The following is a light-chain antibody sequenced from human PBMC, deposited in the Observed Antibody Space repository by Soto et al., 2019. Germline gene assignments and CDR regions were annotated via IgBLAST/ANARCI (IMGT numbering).Light chain of an antibody. J-gene: IGKJ1*01. V-gene: IGKV3-15*01. CDR1: QSVTSN. CDR3: QQYNNWPRT. Sequence: EIVVTQSPATLSVSPGERATLSCRASQSVTSNFAWYQQKPGQAPRLLIYGASTRATGIPARFSGSGSGTEFTLTISSLQSEDFAVYYCQQYNNWPRTFGQGTKVEIK. CDR2: GAS.